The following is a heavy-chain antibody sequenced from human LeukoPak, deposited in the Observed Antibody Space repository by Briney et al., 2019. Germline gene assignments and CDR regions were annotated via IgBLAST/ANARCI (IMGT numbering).Heavy chain of an antibody. V-gene: IGHV4-59*01. J-gene: IGHJ5*02. CDR2: IYYSGST. D-gene: IGHD3-22*01. CDR3: AREGGFSSGYLNNWFDP. CDR1: GGSISSYY. Sequence: SETLSLTCTVSGGSISSYYWSLIRQPPGKGLEWIGYIYYSGSTNYNPSLKSRVTISVDTSKNQFSLKLSSVTAAGTAVYYCAREGGFSSGYLNNWFDPWGQGTLVTVSS.